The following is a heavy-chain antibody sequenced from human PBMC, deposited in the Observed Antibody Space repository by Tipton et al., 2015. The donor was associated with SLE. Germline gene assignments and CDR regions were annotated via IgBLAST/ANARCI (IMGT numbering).Heavy chain of an antibody. CDR1: GGSISSSSYY. V-gene: IGHV4-61*01. J-gene: IGHJ3*02. D-gene: IGHD5-24*01. Sequence: TLSLTCTVSGGSISSSSYYWSWIRQPPGKGLEWIGYIYYSGSTNYNPSLKSRVTISVDTSKNQFSLKLSSVTAADTAVYYCARGRDRDREDAFDIWGQGTMVTVSS. CDR3: ARGRDRDREDAFDI. CDR2: IYYSGST.